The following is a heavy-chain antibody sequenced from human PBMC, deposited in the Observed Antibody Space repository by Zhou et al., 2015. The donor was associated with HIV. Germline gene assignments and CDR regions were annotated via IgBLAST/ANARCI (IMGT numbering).Heavy chain of an antibody. Sequence: QVQLVQSGAEVKKPGSSVKVSCLASGGTFGYYGISWVRQAPGQGLEWMGGITPTFGGADYAQKLHGRVTITADESTRTAYMELSSLRSDDTAVYYCARGKLLWFGGSRHYVMDVWGQGTTVTVSS. D-gene: IGHD3-10*01. CDR2: ITPTFGGA. J-gene: IGHJ6*01. CDR1: GGTFGYYG. V-gene: IGHV1-69*01. CDR3: ARGKLLWFGGSRHYVMDV.